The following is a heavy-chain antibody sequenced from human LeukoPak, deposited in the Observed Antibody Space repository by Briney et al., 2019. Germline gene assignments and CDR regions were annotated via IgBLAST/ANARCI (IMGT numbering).Heavy chain of an antibody. V-gene: IGHV3-7*01. D-gene: IGHD3-3*01. CDR2: IKQDGSEK. CDR3: ARGPPHLYITIFGVVNPRFDY. CDR1: GFTFSSYW. Sequence: QPGGSLRLSCAASGFTFSSYWMSWVRQAPGKGLEWVANIKQDGSEKYYVDSVKGRFTISRDNAKNSLYLQMNSLRAEDTAVYYCARGPPHLYITIFGVVNPRFDYWGQRTLVTVSS. J-gene: IGHJ4*02.